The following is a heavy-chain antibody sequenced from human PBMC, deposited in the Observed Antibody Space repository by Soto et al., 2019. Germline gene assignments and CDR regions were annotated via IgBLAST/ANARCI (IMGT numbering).Heavy chain of an antibody. Sequence: GGSLRLSCAASGFTFSNAWVNWVRQAPGKGLEWVGRIKSKTDGGTTDYAAPVKGRFTISRDDSKNTLYLQMNSLKTEDTAVYYCTIVPWNDLPPFYWGQGTLVTVSS. J-gene: IGHJ4*02. V-gene: IGHV3-15*07. CDR2: IKSKTDGGTT. D-gene: IGHD1-1*01. CDR3: TIVPWNDLPPFY. CDR1: GFTFSNAW.